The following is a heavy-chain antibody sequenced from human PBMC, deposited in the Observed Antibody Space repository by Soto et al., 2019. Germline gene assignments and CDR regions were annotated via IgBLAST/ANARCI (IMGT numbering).Heavy chain of an antibody. Sequence: ASVKVSCKASGYTFTSYDINWVRQATGQGLEWMGWMNPNSGNTGYAQKFQGRVTMTRNTSISTAYMELSSLRSEDTAVDYCEGGSRLPFLRYFDWLPPSRMAYFDYWGQETLVTVSS. J-gene: IGHJ4*02. CDR2: MNPNSGNT. D-gene: IGHD3-9*01. V-gene: IGHV1-8*01. CDR3: EGGSRLPFLRYFDWLPPSRMAYFDY. CDR1: GYTFTSYD.